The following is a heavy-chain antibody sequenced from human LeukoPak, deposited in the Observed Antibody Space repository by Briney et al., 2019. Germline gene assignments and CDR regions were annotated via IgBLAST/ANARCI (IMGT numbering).Heavy chain of an antibody. Sequence: GGSLRLSCAASGFTFRNYAMSWVRQAPGKGLEWVSAIGGSGTDTYYGDSVKDRSTISRDNSKNTVSLQMNSLRVDDTAVYYCSIVGLERGWFDPWGQGTLVTVFS. J-gene: IGHJ5*02. V-gene: IGHV3-23*01. CDR2: IGGSGTDT. CDR3: SIVGLERGWFDP. CDR1: GFTFRNYA. D-gene: IGHD1-1*01.